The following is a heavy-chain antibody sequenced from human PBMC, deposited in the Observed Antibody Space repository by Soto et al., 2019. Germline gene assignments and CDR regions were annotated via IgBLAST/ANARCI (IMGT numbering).Heavy chain of an antibody. J-gene: IGHJ6*02. CDR3: ARDRHMTPNYYYYGMDV. CDR1: GFTVSSNY. Sequence: PGGSLRLSCAASGFTVSSNYMSWVRQAPGKGLEWVSVIYSGGSTYYADSVKGRFTISRDNSKNTLYLQMNSLRAEDTAVYYCARDRHMTPNYYYYGMDVWGQGTTVTVSS. D-gene: IGHD2-15*01. V-gene: IGHV3-53*01. CDR2: IYSGGST.